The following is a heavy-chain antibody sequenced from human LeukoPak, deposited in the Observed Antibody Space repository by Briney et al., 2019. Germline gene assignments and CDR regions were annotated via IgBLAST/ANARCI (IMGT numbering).Heavy chain of an antibody. CDR2: IYYSGST. CDR3: ASTGTDYSNYLGWFDP. CDR1: GGSISSYC. D-gene: IGHD4-11*01. Sequence: SETLSLTCTVSGGSISSYCWSWIRQPPGKGLEWIGYIYYSGSTNYNPSLKSRVTISVDTSKNQFSLKLSSVTAADTAVYYCASTGTDYSNYLGWFDPWGQGTLVTVSS. V-gene: IGHV4-59*08. J-gene: IGHJ5*02.